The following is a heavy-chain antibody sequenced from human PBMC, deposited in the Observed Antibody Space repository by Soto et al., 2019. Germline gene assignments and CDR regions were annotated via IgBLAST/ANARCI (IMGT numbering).Heavy chain of an antibody. V-gene: IGHV3-64D*08. CDR2: ISSNGGST. CDR1: GFTFSSYA. CDR3: VKGIAVAGTRTRAEFDY. Sequence: GGSLRLSCSASGFTFSSYAMHWVRQAPGKGLEYVSAISSNGGSTYYADSVKGRFTTSRDNSKNTLYLQMSSLRAEDTAVYYCVKGIAVAGTRTRAEFDYWGQGTQVTVSS. J-gene: IGHJ4*02. D-gene: IGHD6-19*01.